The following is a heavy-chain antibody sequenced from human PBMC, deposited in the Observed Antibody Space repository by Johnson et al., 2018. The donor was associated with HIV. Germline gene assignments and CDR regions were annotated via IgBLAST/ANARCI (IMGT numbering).Heavy chain of an antibody. CDR2: IYSGGST. CDR3: AREWGVITLGWGIPRNAFDI. D-gene: IGHD3-16*01. J-gene: IGHJ3*02. V-gene: IGHV3-66*01. Sequence: VQLVESGGGLVQPGGSLRLSCGGSGFTFSNYWVQWVRQAPGKGLEWVSIIYSGGSTYYADSVKGRFTISRDHSKNTLYLQMNSLRAEDTAVYYCAREWGVITLGWGIPRNAFDIWGQGTMVTVSS. CDR1: GFTFSNYW.